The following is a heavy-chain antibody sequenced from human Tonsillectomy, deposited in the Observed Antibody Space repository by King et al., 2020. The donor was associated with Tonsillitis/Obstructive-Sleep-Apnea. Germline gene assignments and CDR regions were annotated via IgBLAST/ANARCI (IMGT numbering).Heavy chain of an antibody. CDR1: GFTFSNAW. J-gene: IGHJ1*01. CDR3: TTDAVTKQH. V-gene: IGHV3-15*01. Sequence: VQLVESGGGLVKPGGSLRLSCAASGFTFSNAWMSWVRQAPGKGLEWVGCIKSKTDGGTTDYAAPVKDRFTISRDDSKNTLYLQMNSLKTEDTAAYYCTTDAVTKQHWGQGTLVTVSS. D-gene: IGHD4-17*01. CDR2: IKSKTDGGTT.